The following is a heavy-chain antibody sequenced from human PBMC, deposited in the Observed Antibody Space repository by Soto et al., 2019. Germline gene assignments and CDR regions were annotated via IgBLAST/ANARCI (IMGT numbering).Heavy chain of an antibody. CDR3: AKDIIPRANDAFDI. CDR1: GFTFSSYG. CDR2: ISYGGSNK. V-gene: IGHV3-30*18. Sequence: GGSLRLSCAASGFTFSSYGMHWVRQAPGKGLEWVAVISYGGSNKYYADSVKGRFTISRDNSKNTLYLQMNSLRAEDTAVYYCAKDIIPRANDAFDIWGQGTMVTVS. J-gene: IGHJ3*02. D-gene: IGHD3-3*01.